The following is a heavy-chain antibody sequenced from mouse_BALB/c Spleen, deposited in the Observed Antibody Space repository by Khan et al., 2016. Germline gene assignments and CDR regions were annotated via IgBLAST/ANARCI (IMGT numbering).Heavy chain of an antibody. CDR2: IHYSGST. J-gene: IGHJ2*01. V-gene: IGHV3-1*02. CDR1: GYSITSGYS. Sequence: EVQPQESGPDLGKPSQSPSLTRTVTGYSITSGYSWHWIRQFPGNKLEWMGYIHYSGSTKYNPSLKSRISITRTPSKNQFFLPLNSVTTEETAPYYCARGSNYYLDYWGQGTTLTVSS. D-gene: IGHD2-5*01. CDR3: ARGSNYYLDY.